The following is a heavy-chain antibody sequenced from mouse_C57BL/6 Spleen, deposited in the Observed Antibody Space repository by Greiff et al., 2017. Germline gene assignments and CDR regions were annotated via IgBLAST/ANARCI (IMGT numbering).Heavy chain of an antibody. D-gene: IGHD1-1*01. V-gene: IGHV2-2*01. Sequence: VHLVESGPGLVQPSQSLSITCTVSGFSLTSYGVHWVRQSPGKGLEWLGVIWSGGSTDYNAAFISRLSISKDNSKSQVFFKMNSLQADDTAIYYCARPVVATYYYAMDYWGQGTSVTVSS. CDR2: IWSGGST. CDR1: GFSLTSYG. CDR3: ARPVVATYYYAMDY. J-gene: IGHJ4*01.